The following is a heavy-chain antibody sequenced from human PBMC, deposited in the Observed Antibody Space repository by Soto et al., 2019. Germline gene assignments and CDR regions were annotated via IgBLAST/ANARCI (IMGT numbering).Heavy chain of an antibody. CDR3: ARDPPGVFGYYMDV. D-gene: IGHD3-3*01. CDR1: GYTFTTHS. Sequence: QVQLVQSGAEVKKPGASVRVSCKVSGYTFTTHSLNWVRQAPGQSLEWMGWINPVSGYTKYSENFQDRVTITRDTSASKAYLELSSLRSEDTAVYYCARDPPGVFGYYMDVWGKGTTVIVSS. J-gene: IGHJ6*03. CDR2: INPVSGYT. V-gene: IGHV1-3*01.